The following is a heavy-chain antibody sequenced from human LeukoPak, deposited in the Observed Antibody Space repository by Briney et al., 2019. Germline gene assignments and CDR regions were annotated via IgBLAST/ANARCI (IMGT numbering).Heavy chain of an antibody. V-gene: IGHV6-1*01. Sequence: PSQTLSLTCAISGDSVSSNSAAWNWIRQSPSRGLEWLGRTYYRSEWYNDYAVSVKSRIAINPDTSKNQFSLQLNSVTPEDTAVYYCAGVRAFWHSGSAWYGNFESWGQGALVTVSS. CDR1: GDSVSSNSAA. CDR2: TYYRSEWYN. J-gene: IGHJ4*02. CDR3: AGVRAFWHSGSAWYGNFES. D-gene: IGHD6-19*01.